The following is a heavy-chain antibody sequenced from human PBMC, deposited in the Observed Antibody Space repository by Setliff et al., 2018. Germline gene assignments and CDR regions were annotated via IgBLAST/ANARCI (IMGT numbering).Heavy chain of an antibody. CDR3: ARGRAGHSGH. Sequence: SETLSLTCAVYGGSFSGYYWSWIRQPPGKGLEWIGDIYYSGSTSYYNPSLKSRVTISVDTSKNQFSLKLSSVTAADTAVYYCARGRAGHSGHWGQGTLVTVSS. D-gene: IGHD6-19*01. CDR1: GGSFSGYY. CDR2: IYYSGST. J-gene: IGHJ4*02. V-gene: IGHV4-34*09.